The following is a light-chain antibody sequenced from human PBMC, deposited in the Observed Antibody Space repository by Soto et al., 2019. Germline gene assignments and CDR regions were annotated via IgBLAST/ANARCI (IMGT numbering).Light chain of an antibody. J-gene: IGLJ1*01. CDR2: GVS. CDR1: SSDVGGYNY. CDR3: SSYRSSSTLDYV. Sequence: QSALTQPASVSWSPGQSITISCTGTSSDVGGYNYVSWYQQHTGKAPKLIIYGVSNRPSGVSNRFSGSKSGNTASLTISGLQAEDEADYYCSSYRSSSTLDYVFGTGTKVTVL. V-gene: IGLV2-14*01.